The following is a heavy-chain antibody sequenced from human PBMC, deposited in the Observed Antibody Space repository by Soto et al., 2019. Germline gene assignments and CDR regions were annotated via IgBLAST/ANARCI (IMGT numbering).Heavy chain of an antibody. J-gene: IGHJ4*02. Sequence: EVQLLESGGGLVQPGGSLRLSCAASGFTFSSYAMSWVRQAPGKGLEWVSAISGSGGSTYYADSVKGRFTISRDNSKNTLDLQMNSLRAEDTAVYYCAKDETAMGLGFDYWGQGTLVTVSS. V-gene: IGHV3-23*01. CDR2: ISGSGGST. CDR3: AKDETAMGLGFDY. D-gene: IGHD1-1*01. CDR1: GFTFSSYA.